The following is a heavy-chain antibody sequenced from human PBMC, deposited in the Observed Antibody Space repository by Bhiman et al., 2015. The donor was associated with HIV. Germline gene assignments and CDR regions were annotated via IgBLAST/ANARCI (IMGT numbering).Heavy chain of an antibody. J-gene: IGHJ6*02. Sequence: EVQLVESGGGLVQPGGSLRLSCAASGFTFSSYWMSWVRQAPGKGLEWVANIKHDGSEKYYVDSVKGRFTISRDNAKNSLYLQMSSLRAEDTAMYYCARDRGYSNYVGYYYYGMDVWGQGTTVTVSS. CDR2: IKHDGSEK. V-gene: IGHV3-7*01. CDR1: GFTFSSYW. CDR3: ARDRGYSNYVGYYYYGMDV. D-gene: IGHD4-11*01.